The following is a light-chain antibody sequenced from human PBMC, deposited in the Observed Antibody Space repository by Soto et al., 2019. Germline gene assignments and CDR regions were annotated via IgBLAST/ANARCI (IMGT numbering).Light chain of an antibody. Sequence: DIQMTQSPASVSASVGDRVTITCRATQVISSWLAWYQQKPGKAPKLLIYATSNLQSGVPSRFSGSGSGTDFTLPITSLQPEDFATYYCHQANSFPYTFGQGTKLEIK. V-gene: IGKV1-12*01. J-gene: IGKJ2*01. CDR2: ATS. CDR3: HQANSFPYT. CDR1: QVISSW.